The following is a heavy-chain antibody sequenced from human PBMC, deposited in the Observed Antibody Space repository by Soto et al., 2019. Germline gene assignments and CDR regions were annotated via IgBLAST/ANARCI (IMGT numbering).Heavy chain of an antibody. CDR3: AKARYCSLDNCYSRALFIED. CDR1: GFPFSSYG. V-gene: IGHV3-33*06. Sequence: PGGSLRLSCSASGFPFSSYGMHWVRQAPGRGLEWVAVLWSDGSNKYYADSVKGRFIISRDNSKNTLYLQMNSLRAEDTAMYSCAKARYCSLDNCYSRALFIEDWGQGTLVTSPQ. D-gene: IGHD2-21*01. CDR2: LWSDGSNK. J-gene: IGHJ1*01.